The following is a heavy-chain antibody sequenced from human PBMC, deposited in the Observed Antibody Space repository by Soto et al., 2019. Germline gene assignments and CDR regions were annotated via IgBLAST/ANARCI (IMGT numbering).Heavy chain of an antibody. CDR1: GFTFSTYA. CDR2: ISGSGGYR. V-gene: IGHV3-23*01. D-gene: IGHD3-3*01. J-gene: IGHJ4*02. Sequence: EVQMLESGGALAQPGGSLRLSCAASGFTFSTYAMSWVRQAPGKGLEWVSAISGSGGYRHYADSVKGRFTNSRDNSKNTLYLQMDSLRVEDTAVYYCAKGSYHDSWSGYTTPYDFDSWGRGTLVTVSS. CDR3: AKGSYHDSWSGYTTPYDFDS.